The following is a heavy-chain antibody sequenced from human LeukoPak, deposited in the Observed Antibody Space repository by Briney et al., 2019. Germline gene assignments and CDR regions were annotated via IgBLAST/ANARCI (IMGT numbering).Heavy chain of an antibody. CDR1: GFSFSDYY. CDR3: ARSGANNDAFDI. V-gene: IGHV3-11*01. Sequence: GGSLRLSCTASGFSFSDYYMSWIRQAPGKGLEWISYISSSGSTIYYADSVKGRFTISRDNSKNTLYLQMNSLRAEDTAVYYCARSGANNDAFDIWGQGTMVTVSS. D-gene: IGHD1-26*01. J-gene: IGHJ3*02. CDR2: ISSSGSTI.